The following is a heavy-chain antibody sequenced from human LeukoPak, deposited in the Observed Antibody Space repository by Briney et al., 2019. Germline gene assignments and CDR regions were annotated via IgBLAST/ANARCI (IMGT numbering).Heavy chain of an antibody. CDR1: GFTFSSYS. V-gene: IGHV3-21*01. CDR3: ATYRQVLLPFES. J-gene: IGHJ4*02. CDR2: ISRSSSYI. D-gene: IGHD5-18*01. Sequence: GGSLRLSCAASGFTFSSYSMNWVRQAPGKGLEWVSSISRSSSYIYYGDSVKGRFTISRDNAKNSLYLQMNSLRAEDTAVYYCATYRQVLLPFESWGQGTLVTVSS.